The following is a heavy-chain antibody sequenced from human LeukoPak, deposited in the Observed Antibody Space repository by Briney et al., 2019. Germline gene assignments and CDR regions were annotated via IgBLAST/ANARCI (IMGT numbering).Heavy chain of an antibody. CDR3: ATDDSSDYYSFDY. V-gene: IGHV3-23*01. Sequence: GGSLRLSCAGSGFTFSSYAMSWVRQAPGKGLEWVSAISESGGYTKYADPVKGRFTISRDNSKNTLYLQMNSLKAEDTAAYYCATDDSSDYYSFDYWGQGTLVTVSS. J-gene: IGHJ4*02. D-gene: IGHD3-22*01. CDR1: GFTFSSYA. CDR2: ISESGGYT.